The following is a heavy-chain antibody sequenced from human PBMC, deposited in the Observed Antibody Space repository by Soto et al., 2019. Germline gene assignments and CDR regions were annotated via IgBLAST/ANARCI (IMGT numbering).Heavy chain of an antibody. J-gene: IGHJ4*02. CDR2: ISGSGGST. V-gene: IGHV3-23*01. D-gene: IGHD3-22*01. CDR1: GFTFSSYA. Sequence: GGSLRLSCAASGFTFSSYAMSWVRQAPGKGLEWVSAISGSGGSTYYADSVKGRFTISRDNSKNTLYLQMNSLRAEDTAVYYCAKDWTMIVVGQPSYYFDYWGQGTLVTVSS. CDR3: AKDWTMIVVGQPSYYFDY.